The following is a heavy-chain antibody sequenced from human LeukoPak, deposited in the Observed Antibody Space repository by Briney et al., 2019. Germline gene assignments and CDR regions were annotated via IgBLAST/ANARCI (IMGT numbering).Heavy chain of an antibody. V-gene: IGHV3-7*01. J-gene: IGHJ4*02. CDR3: ARDWGLHAGSYSAFDY. Sequence: GGSLRLSCAASGFTFSSYWMSCVRQAPGRGLEWVANIKQDGSEKYYVDSVKGRFTISRDNAKNSLYLQMNSLTAEDTAVYYCARDWGLHAGSYSAFDYWGQGTLVTVSS. CDR1: GFTFSSYW. D-gene: IGHD1-26*01. CDR2: IKQDGSEK.